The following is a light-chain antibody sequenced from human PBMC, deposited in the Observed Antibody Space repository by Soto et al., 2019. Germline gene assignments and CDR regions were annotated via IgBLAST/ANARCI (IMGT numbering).Light chain of an antibody. V-gene: IGKV1-9*01. Sequence: DIQLTQSPSFLSASVGDRVTITCRASQDITTYLAWYRQPPGKAPKVLIYGASTLQSGVPSRFSGSGSGTEFTLTINSLQPEDFTTYYCQQLKTYPRTFGQGTKVEIK. CDR3: QQLKTYPRT. J-gene: IGKJ1*01. CDR1: QDITTY. CDR2: GAS.